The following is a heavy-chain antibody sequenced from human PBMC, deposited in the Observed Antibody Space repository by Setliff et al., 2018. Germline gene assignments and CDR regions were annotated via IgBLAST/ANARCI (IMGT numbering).Heavy chain of an antibody. Sequence: GGSLRLSCAASGFSANHYGIHWVRQAPGKGLEWISYISSSASTIYYADSVKGRFTISRDNSKNTLELQMNNLRTEDTGFYYCATGPRDSRNYLTWLNPWGQGTLVTVSS. CDR2: ISSSASTI. D-gene: IGHD4-4*01. CDR3: ATGPRDSRNYLTWLNP. J-gene: IGHJ5*02. CDR1: GFSANHYG. V-gene: IGHV3-48*01.